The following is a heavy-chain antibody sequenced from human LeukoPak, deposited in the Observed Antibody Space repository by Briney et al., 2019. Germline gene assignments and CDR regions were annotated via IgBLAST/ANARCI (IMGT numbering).Heavy chain of an antibody. CDR3: ARAPVVPAAMTPAYYFDY. D-gene: IGHD2-2*01. J-gene: IGHJ4*02. CDR1: GYTFTGYY. V-gene: IGHV1-2*02. Sequence: ASVKVSCKASGYTFTGYYIHWVRQAPGQGLEWMGWINPNSGGTNYAQKFQGRVTMTRDTSIRTAYMELSRLRSDDTAMYYCARAPVVPAAMTPAYYFDYWGQGTLVTVSS. CDR2: INPNSGGT.